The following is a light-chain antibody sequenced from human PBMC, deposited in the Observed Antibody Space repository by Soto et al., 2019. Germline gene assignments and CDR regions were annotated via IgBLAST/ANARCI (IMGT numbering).Light chain of an antibody. V-gene: IGKV3-20*01. Sequence: ELVFASSSGTQCFSPGESDPPSFRASQSVSSSHLAWYQQKPGQAPRLLIYGASSRATGIPDRFSGSGSGTDFTLTINRLEPDDFAVYYRQQYSFMWTVGQGTKVDIK. CDR1: QSVSSSH. J-gene: IGKJ1*01. CDR3: QQYSFMWT. CDR2: GAS.